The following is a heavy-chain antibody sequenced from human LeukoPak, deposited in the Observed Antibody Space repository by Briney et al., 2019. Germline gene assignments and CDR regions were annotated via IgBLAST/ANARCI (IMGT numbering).Heavy chain of an antibody. CDR3: AREIYDSYDY. CDR1: GFTISGFY. Sequence: GGSLRLSCAASGFTISGFYMTWVRQAPGKGLEWVSVINSGGGTYYADSVRGRFTVSRDNSKNTLSLQMNSLRAEDTAVYYCAREIYDSYDYWGQGTLVTVSS. J-gene: IGHJ4*02. CDR2: INSGGGT. V-gene: IGHV3-66*01. D-gene: IGHD3-10*01.